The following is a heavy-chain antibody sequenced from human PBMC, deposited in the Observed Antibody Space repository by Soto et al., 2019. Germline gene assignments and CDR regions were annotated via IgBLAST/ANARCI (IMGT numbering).Heavy chain of an antibody. CDR3: ARVRVTNYYYGMDV. D-gene: IGHD3-3*01. J-gene: IGHJ6*02. V-gene: IGHV3-21*01. CDR2: ISSSSSYI. Sequence: GGSLRLSCAASGFTFSSYSMNWVRQAPGKGLEWVSSISSSSSYIYYADSVKGRFTISRDNAKNSLYLQMNSLRAEDTAVYYCARVRVTNYYYGMDVWGQGTTVTLSS. CDR1: GFTFSSYS.